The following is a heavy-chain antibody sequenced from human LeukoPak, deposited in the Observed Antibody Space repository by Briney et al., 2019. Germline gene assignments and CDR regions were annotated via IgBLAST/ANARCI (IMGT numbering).Heavy chain of an antibody. CDR3: ARGWLWFGLDV. J-gene: IGHJ6*04. V-gene: IGHV4-59*01. CDR1: GGSISSYY. Sequence: TSETLSLTCTVSGGSISSYYWSWIRQPPGKGLEWIGYIYYSGSTNYNPSLKSRVTISVDTSKNQFSLKLSSVTAADTAVYYCARGWLWFGLDVWGKGTTVTVSS. D-gene: IGHD3-10*01. CDR2: IYYSGST.